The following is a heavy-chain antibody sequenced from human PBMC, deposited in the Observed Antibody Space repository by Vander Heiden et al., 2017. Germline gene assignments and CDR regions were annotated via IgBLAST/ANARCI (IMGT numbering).Heavy chain of an antibody. CDR3: ARGRIAAAGVYYFDY. V-gene: IGHV3-33*01. CDR1: GFTFSSYP. D-gene: IGHD6-13*01. J-gene: IGHJ4*02. Sequence: QVQLEESGGGVVQPGGSLRLSCVVSGFTFSSYPMHWVRQAPGKGLEWVAVIWYDGSNIYYADSVKGRFTISRDDSKNTVNLEMNSLRAEDTAVYYCARGRIAAAGVYYFDYWGQGALVTVSS. CDR2: IWYDGSNI.